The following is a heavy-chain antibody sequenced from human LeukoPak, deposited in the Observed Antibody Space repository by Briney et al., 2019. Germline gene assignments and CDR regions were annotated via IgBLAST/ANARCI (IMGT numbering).Heavy chain of an antibody. J-gene: IGHJ4*02. CDR1: GGSISSSSYY. V-gene: IGHV4-39*07. CDR3: ARDGLGYSFDY. CDR2: IYYSGST. D-gene: IGHD5-18*01. Sequence: SETLSLTCTVSGGSISSSSYYWGWIRQPPGKGLEWIGSIYYSGSTYYNPSLKSRVTISVDTSKNQFSLKLSSVTAADTAVYYCARDGLGYSFDYWGQGTLVTVSS.